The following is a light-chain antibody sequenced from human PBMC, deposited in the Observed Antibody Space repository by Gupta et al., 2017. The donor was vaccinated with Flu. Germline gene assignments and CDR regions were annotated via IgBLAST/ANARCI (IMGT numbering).Light chain of an antibody. J-gene: IGKJ3*01. V-gene: IGKV4-1*01. CDR3: QQHSSLFT. Sequence: VLTQSPASLAVSLGARSPINCKSSQSVLWSSNNRNALAWYQQKPEQPQKLISSWAYNRKDGVPDRCSGGGSGKDVTLTSSSRQDDDVAVYYGQQHSSLFTFGHGTKVDIK. CDR1: QSVLWSSNNRNA. CDR2: WAY.